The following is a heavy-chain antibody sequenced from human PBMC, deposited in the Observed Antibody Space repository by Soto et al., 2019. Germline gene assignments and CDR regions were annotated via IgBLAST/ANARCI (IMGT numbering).Heavy chain of an antibody. CDR1: GGSISSGGYS. D-gene: IGHD3-22*01. V-gene: IGHV4-30-2*01. CDR2: IYHSGST. CDR3: ARETRGNYYDSSGYYFGLVYYYYGMDV. J-gene: IGHJ6*02. Sequence: PSETLSLTCTVSGGSISSGGYSWSWIRQPPGKGLEWIGYIYHSGSTFYNPSLKSRVTISIDKSKNQFSLKLGSVTAADTAVYYCARETRGNYYDSSGYYFGLVYYYYGMDVWGQGTTVTVSS.